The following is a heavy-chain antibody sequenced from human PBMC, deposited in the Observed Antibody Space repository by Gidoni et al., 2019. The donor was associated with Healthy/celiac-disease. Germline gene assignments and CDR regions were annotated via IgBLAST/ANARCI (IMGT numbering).Heavy chain of an antibody. D-gene: IGHD6-13*01. Sequence: QVQLVQSGAEVKKPGASVKVPCKASGYTFTSYDINWVRQATGQGLEWMGWMNPNSGNTGYAQKFKGRVTMTRNTSISTAYMELSSLRSEDTAVYYCARERRYSSLYYFDYWGQGTLVTVSS. CDR1: GYTFTSYD. CDR2: MNPNSGNT. J-gene: IGHJ4*02. V-gene: IGHV1-8*01. CDR3: ARERRYSSLYYFDY.